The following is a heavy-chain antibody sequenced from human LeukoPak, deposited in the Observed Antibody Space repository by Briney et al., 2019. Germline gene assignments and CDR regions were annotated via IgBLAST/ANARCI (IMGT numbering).Heavy chain of an antibody. CDR3: ARLTIFGVVIDY. D-gene: IGHD3-3*01. CDR1: GGSISSSSYY. J-gene: IGHJ4*02. V-gene: IGHV4-39*07. CDR2: IYYSGST. Sequence: SETLSLTCTVSGGSISSSSYYWGWIRQPPGKGLEWIGSIYYSGSTYYNPSLKSRVTISVDTSKYQFSLKLSSVTAADTAVYYCARLTIFGVVIDYWGQGTLVTVSS.